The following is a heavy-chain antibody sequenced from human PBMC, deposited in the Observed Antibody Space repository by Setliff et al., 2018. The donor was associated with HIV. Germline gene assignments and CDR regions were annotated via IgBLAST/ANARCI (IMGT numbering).Heavy chain of an antibody. V-gene: IGHV4-39*01. CDR2: IFPGST. D-gene: IGHD2-21*02. J-gene: IGHJ4*02. Sequence: KPSETLSLTCSVSGGSIISDIFYWGWIRQPPGKGLEWIGSIFPGSTRYNPSLRGRLTISLDSSTNQFSVTLSSVTATDTAMYYCARYTAGSMVDYWGPGTLVTVSS. CDR3: ARYTAGSMVDY. CDR1: GGSIISDIFY.